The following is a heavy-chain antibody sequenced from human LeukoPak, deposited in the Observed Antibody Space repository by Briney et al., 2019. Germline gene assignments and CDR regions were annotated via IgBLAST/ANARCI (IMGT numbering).Heavy chain of an antibody. J-gene: IGHJ4*02. CDR1: GGSVTDYY. Sequence: SETLSLTCTVPGGSVTDYYWSWIRQSPGKGLEWIGYIYYTGTSYNPPLKSRGTISADTSKNQFSLKLISVTAADTAVYYCASRKLGNDYWGQGTLVTVSS. D-gene: IGHD7-27*01. CDR3: ASRKLGNDY. V-gene: IGHV4-59*02. CDR2: IYYTGT.